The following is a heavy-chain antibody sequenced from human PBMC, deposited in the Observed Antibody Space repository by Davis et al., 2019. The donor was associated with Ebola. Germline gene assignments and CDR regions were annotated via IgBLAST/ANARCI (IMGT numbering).Heavy chain of an antibody. CDR1: GGSISITNHY. CDR2: AYYNGNT. D-gene: IGHD3-22*01. Sequence: MPSETLSLTCSVSGGSISITNHYWGWIRQTPGKGLEWIGVAYYNGNTYYNPSLKSRVTISVDTSKNQFSLKLSSVTAADTAVYYCARQPAQYYYDSSGYYIVYNWFDPWGQGTLVTVSS. J-gene: IGHJ5*02. CDR3: ARQPAQYYYDSSGYYIVYNWFDP. V-gene: IGHV4-39*01.